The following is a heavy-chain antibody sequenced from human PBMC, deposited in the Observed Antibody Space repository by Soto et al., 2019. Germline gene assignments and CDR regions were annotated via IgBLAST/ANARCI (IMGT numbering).Heavy chain of an antibody. CDR2: IGSAGDT. J-gene: IGHJ4*02. D-gene: IGHD6-19*01. CDR1: GFSFSSYD. CDR3: ARAEVAGVVDY. Sequence: EVQLVESGGGLVQPGGSLRLSCAASGFSFSSYDMHWVRQATGEGLEWVSAIGSAGDTYYPDSVKGRFTISRENAKNSLYLQMNSLRAGDTAVYFCARAEVAGVVDYWGQGTLVTVSS. V-gene: IGHV3-13*01.